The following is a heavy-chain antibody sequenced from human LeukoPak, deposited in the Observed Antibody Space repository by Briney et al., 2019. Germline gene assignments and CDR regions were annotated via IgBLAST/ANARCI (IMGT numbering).Heavy chain of an antibody. V-gene: IGHV1-69*06. CDR1: GGTFSSYA. CDR3: ATLGYCSSTSCYPQTNSVDY. J-gene: IGHJ4*02. Sequence: SVKVSCKASGGTFSSYAISWVRQAPGQGLEWVGGIIPIFGTANYAQKFQGRVTITADKSTSTAYMELSSLRSEDTAVYYCATLGYCSSTSCYPQTNSVDYWGEGTLVTVSS. D-gene: IGHD2-2*01. CDR2: IIPIFGTA.